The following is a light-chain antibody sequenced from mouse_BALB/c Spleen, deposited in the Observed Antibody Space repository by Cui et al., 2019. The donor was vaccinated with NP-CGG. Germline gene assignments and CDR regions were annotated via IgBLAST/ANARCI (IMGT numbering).Light chain of an antibody. V-gene: IGLV1*01. J-gene: IGLJ1*01. Sequence: QAVVTQESALTTSPGQTVTLTCRSSTGAVTTSNYATWVQEKPDHLFTGIIGGTNNRAPGVPARFSGSLIGDKAALTITGAQTEDETIYFCALWYSNHWVFGGGTKLTVL. CDR1: TGAVTTSNY. CDR2: GTN. CDR3: ALWYSNHWV.